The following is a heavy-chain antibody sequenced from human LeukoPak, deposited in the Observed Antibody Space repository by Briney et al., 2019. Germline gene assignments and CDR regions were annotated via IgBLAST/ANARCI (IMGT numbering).Heavy chain of an antibody. D-gene: IGHD4-23*01. J-gene: IGHJ4*02. CDR1: GFRISTYW. CDR3: ARRIYGGDHGFDY. Sequence: GGSLRLSCAASGFRISTYWMHWVRQGPGEGLVWVSRINSDGSSRKYADSVKGRFTISRDNAKNTLYLQMNSLRVEDRAVYYCARRIYGGDHGFDYWGQGTLVTVSS. CDR2: INSDGSSR. V-gene: IGHV3-74*03.